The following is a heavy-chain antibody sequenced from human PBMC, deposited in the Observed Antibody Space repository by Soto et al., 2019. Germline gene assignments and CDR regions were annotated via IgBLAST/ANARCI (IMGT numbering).Heavy chain of an antibody. CDR3: ARAPIEWFGELLEVYYFDY. CDR2: INAGNGNT. V-gene: IGHV1-3*01. Sequence: ASVKVSCKASGYTFTSYDMHWVRQAPGQRLEWMGWINAGNGNTKYSQKFQGRVTITRDTSASTAYMELSSLRSEDTAVYYCARAPIEWFGELLEVYYFDYWGQGTLVTVSS. D-gene: IGHD3-10*01. CDR1: GYTFTSYD. J-gene: IGHJ4*02.